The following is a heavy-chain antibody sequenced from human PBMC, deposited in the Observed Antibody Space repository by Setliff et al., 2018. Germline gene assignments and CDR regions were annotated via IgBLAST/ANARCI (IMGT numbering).Heavy chain of an antibody. CDR2: SVVGSGNT. Sequence: GASVKVSCKASGFTFTSSAVQWVRQARGQRLEWIGWSVVGSGNTNYAQEFQERATITRDMSTSTAYMELSSLSSEDTAVYYCAADQPKEWLRYYYYGMDVWGQGTTVTVSS. J-gene: IGHJ6*02. CDR3: AADQPKEWLRYYYYGMDV. D-gene: IGHD3-3*01. V-gene: IGHV1-58*01. CDR1: GFTFTSSA.